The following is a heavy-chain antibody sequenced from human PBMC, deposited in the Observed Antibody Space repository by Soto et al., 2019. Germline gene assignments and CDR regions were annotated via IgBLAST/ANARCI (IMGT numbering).Heavy chain of an antibody. Sequence: QVLLQESGPGLVKPSGTLSLTCDVSGDSISVNTWWSWVRQTLGKGLEWIGEILHSGSVNYNPSLKSRVTISIDKSKNQVSLRLSSMTAADTALYYCAGLVGRGKFSRLQYWGQGTLVTVSS. CDR1: GDSISVNTW. CDR2: ILHSGSV. CDR3: AGLVGRGKFSRLQY. V-gene: IGHV4-4*02. J-gene: IGHJ1*01. D-gene: IGHD6-6*01.